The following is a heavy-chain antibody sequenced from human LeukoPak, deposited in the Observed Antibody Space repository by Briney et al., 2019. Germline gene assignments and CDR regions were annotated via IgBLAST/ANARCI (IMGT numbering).Heavy chain of an antibody. CDR3: ARTGQWLRGLWY. V-gene: IGHV4-34*01. J-gene: IGHJ4*02. D-gene: IGHD6-19*01. CDR1: GGSFSGYY. CDR2: INHSGST. Sequence: SETLSLTCAVYGGSFSGYYWSWIRQPPGKGLEWIGEINHSGSTNYNPSLKSRVTISVDTSKNQFSLKLSSVTAADTAVYYCARTGQWLRGLWYWGQGTLVTVSS.